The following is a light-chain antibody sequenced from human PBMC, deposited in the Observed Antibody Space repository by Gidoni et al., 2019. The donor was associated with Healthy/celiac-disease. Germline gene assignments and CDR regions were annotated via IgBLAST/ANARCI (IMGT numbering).Light chain of an antibody. V-gene: IGLV1-40*01. CDR1: SSNIGAGYD. J-gene: IGLJ2*01. Sequence: QSALTQTLSVSGAPVQTVTISCTGSSSNIGAGYDVRWYQQLPGTAPKLLLYGNSNRPSGVPDRFSGPKSGTSASLAITGLQAEDEADYYCQSYDSSLSGSVFGGGTKLTVL. CDR3: QSYDSSLSGSV. CDR2: GNS.